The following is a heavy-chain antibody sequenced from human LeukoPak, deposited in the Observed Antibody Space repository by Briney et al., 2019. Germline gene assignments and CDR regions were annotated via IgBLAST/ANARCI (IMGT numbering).Heavy chain of an antibody. CDR2: VYNSGNT. J-gene: IGHJ3*01. Sequence: SETLSLTCTVSGASISTYYWSWIRQPPGKGLEWIGYVYNSGNTYYNPSLNSRASISEDTSKNQLSLKVNSVTAADTAVYYCARHPGVGANDTFDLWGQGAMVTISS. V-gene: IGHV4-59*08. CDR3: ARHPGVGANDTFDL. CDR1: GASISTYY. D-gene: IGHD1-26*01.